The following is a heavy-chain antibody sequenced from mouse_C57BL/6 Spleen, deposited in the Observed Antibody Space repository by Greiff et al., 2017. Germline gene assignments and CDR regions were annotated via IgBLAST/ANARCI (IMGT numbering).Heavy chain of an antibody. CDR1: GFTFSSYA. CDR2: ISSGGDYI. Sequence: EVKLMESGEGLVKPGGSLKLSCAASGFTFSSYAMSWVRQTPEKRLEWVAYISSGGDYIYYADTVKGRFTISRDNARNTLYLQMSSLKSEDTAMYYCTREADEDAMDYWGQGTSVTVSS. CDR3: TREADEDAMDY. J-gene: IGHJ4*01. V-gene: IGHV5-9-1*02.